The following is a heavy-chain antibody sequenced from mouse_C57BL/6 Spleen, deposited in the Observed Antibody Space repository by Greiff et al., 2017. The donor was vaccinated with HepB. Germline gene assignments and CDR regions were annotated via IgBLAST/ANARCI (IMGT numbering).Heavy chain of an antibody. D-gene: IGHD2-4*01. V-gene: IGHV2-2*01. CDR2: IWSGGST. Sequence: VHLVESGPGLVQPSQSLSITCTVSGFSLTSYGVHWVRQSPGKGLEWLGVIWSGGSTDYNAAFISRLSISQENSKSQVFFKMNSLQADDTAIYYCARRGPYYDYEGGFAYWGQGTLVTVSA. J-gene: IGHJ3*01. CDR1: GFSLTSYG. CDR3: ARRGPYYDYEGGFAY.